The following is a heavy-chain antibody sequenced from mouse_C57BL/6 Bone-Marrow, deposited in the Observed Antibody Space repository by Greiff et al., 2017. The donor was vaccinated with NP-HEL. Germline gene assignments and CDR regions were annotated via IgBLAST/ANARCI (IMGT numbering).Heavy chain of an antibody. J-gene: IGHJ3*01. CDR3: ARRYYGSSTVAY. D-gene: IGHD1-1*01. V-gene: IGHV1-55*01. CDR1: GYTFTSYW. CDR2: IYPGSGCT. Sequence: QVQLQQPGAELVKPGASVKLSCKASGYTFTSYWITWVKQRPGQGLEWIGDIYPGSGCTNYNEKFKSKSTLTVDTSSSTAYMQLSSLTSEDSAVFYCARRYYGSSTVAYWGQGTLVTVSA.